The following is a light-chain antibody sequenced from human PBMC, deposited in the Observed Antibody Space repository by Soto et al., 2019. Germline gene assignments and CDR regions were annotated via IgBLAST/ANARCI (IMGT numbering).Light chain of an antibody. V-gene: IGLV7-46*01. Sequence: QAVVTQEPSLTVSPGGTVTLTCGSSTGAVTSGHYPYWFQQKPGRAPRTLSYDTSNKHSWTPARFSGSLLGGKAGLTLSGAQPEDEAEYYCLLSYSGAWVFGGGTKLTVL. CDR1: TGAVTSGHY. J-gene: IGLJ3*02. CDR2: DTS. CDR3: LLSYSGAWV.